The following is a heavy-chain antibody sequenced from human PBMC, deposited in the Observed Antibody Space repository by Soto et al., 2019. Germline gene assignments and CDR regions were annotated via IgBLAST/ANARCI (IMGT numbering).Heavy chain of an antibody. CDR1: GFSLSNCG. CDR2: ISSDGSQE. J-gene: IGHJ5*02. Sequence: QVQLVESGGGVVQPGRSLILSCAASGFSLSNCGMHWVRQAPGKGLEWVAMISSDGSQEHFIESVKGRFTISRDNSKNTLYLQMNSLRPEDTAVYYCAKDLYSSGWYNYFDPWGQGTLVPVSS. V-gene: IGHV3-30*18. D-gene: IGHD6-19*01. CDR3: AKDLYSSGWYNYFDP.